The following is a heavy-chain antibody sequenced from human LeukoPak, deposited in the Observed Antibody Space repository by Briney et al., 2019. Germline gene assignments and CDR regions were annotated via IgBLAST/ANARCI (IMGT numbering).Heavy chain of an antibody. J-gene: IGHJ4*02. V-gene: IGHV4-59*08. CDR2: VFSRGTT. Sequence: WETLSLTCTVSGASMNNYYWSWIRQSPEKGLEWLGFVFSRGTTNLNPSFKSRLIMSIDTSKNQFSLRLSSVTAADTAVYFCARSWAAKWELPGQFDSWGQGRLVSVSS. CDR1: GASMNNYY. CDR3: ARSWAAKWELPGQFDS. D-gene: IGHD1-26*01.